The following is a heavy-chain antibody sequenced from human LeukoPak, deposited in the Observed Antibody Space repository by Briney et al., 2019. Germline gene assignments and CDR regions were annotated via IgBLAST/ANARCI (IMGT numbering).Heavy chain of an antibody. CDR1: GGSIRSYY. CDR2: IYYSGST. V-gene: IGHV4-59*01. J-gene: IGHJ3*02. CDR3: AGGLTHAFDI. Sequence: PSETLSLTCTVSGGSIRSYYWSWIRQPPGKGLEWIGYIYYSGSTNYNPSLKSRVTISVDTSKNQFSLKLSSVTAADMAVYYCAGGLTHAFDIWGQGTMVTVSS.